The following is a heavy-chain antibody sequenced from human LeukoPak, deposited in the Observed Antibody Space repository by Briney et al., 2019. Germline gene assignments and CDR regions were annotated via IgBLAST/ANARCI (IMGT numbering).Heavy chain of an antibody. D-gene: IGHD3-9*01. CDR2: INPSGGST. CDR1: GYTFTSYY. Sequence: ASVKVSCKASGYTFTSYYMHWVRQAPGQGLEWMGIINPSGGSTSYAQKFQDRVTMTRNMSTSTVYMELSSLRSEDTAVYYCARGGGSTGYYSCWGQGTLVTVS. J-gene: IGHJ4*02. CDR3: ARGGGSTGYYSC. V-gene: IGHV1-46*01.